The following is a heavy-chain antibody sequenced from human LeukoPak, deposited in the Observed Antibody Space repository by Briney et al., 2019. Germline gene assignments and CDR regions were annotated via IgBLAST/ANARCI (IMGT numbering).Heavy chain of an antibody. CDR3: AREGRQSFGVVIGWFDP. Sequence: GASVKVSCKASGYTFTGYYMHWVRQAPGQGLEWMGWINPNSGGTNYAQKFQGWVTMTRDTSISTAYMELSRLRSDDTAVYYCAREGRQSFGVVIGWFDPWGQGTLVTVSS. D-gene: IGHD3-3*01. CDR1: GYTFTGYY. V-gene: IGHV1-2*04. CDR2: INPNSGGT. J-gene: IGHJ5*02.